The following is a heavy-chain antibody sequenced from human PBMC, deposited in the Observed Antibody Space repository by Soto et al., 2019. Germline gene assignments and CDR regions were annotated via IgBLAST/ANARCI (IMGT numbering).Heavy chain of an antibody. CDR1: GGSISSGGYY. D-gene: IGHD3-10*01. V-gene: IGHV4-31*03. CDR2: IYYSGST. CDR3: ARGFGEVLVHYYYYGMDV. Sequence: KTSETLSLTCTVSGGSISSGGYYWSWIRQHPGKGLEWIGYIYYSGSTYYNPSLKSRVTISVDTSKNQFSLKLSSVTAADTAVYYCARGFGEVLVHYYYYGMDVWGQGTTVTVSS. J-gene: IGHJ6*02.